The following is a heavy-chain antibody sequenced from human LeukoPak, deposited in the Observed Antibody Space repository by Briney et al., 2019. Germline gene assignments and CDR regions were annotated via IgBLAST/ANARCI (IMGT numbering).Heavy chain of an antibody. V-gene: IGHV3-23*01. CDR1: GFTFSPYA. D-gene: IGHD3-10*01. CDR3: ATSDSAVVLYYYDY. J-gene: IGHJ4*02. Sequence: GGSLRLSCAASGFTFSPYAMSWVRQAPGKGLEWVSAISASGGSAFYADSVKGRFTISRDNSKNTLYLQMNSLRAEDTAVYYCATSDSAVVLYYYDYWGQGTLVTVSS. CDR2: ISASGGSA.